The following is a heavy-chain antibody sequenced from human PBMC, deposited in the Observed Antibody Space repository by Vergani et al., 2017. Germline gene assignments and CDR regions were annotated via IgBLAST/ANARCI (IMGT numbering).Heavy chain of an antibody. Sequence: EVQLVESGGDLVQPGRSLRLSCPTSGFTFGEYGVSWVRQAPGKGLEWIGFIRSKTYGATTEYAASVRGRFTISRDDSKGIAYLQMSSLKKEDTAVYRCAVEIYDYGGSRDFDYWGQGTLVVVSS. CDR2: IRSKTYGATT. D-gene: IGHD4-23*01. CDR3: AVEIYDYGGSRDFDY. J-gene: IGHJ4*02. V-gene: IGHV3-49*04. CDR1: GFTFGEYG.